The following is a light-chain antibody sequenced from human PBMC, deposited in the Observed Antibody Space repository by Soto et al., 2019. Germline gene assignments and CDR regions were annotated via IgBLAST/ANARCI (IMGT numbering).Light chain of an antibody. V-gene: IGLV1-51*01. CDR1: SSNIGNNY. Sequence: SVLTQPPSVSAAPGQKVTLSCSGSSSNIGNNYVFWYQQLPGTAPKLLIYDNDKRPSGIPDRFSGSKSGTSATLGITGLQTGDEADYYCATWDRSLSVGVFGGGTKVTVL. CDR2: DND. J-gene: IGLJ2*01. CDR3: ATWDRSLSVGV.